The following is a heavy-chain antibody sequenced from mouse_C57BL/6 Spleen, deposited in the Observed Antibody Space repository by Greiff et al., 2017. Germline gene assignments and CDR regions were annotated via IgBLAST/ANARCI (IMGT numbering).Heavy chain of an antibody. V-gene: IGHV1-55*01. D-gene: IGHD2-3*01. J-gene: IGHJ4*01. CDR2: IYPGSGST. CDR1: GYTFTSYW. Sequence: QVQLQQPGAELVKPGASVKMSCKASGYTFTSYWITWVKQRPGQGLEWIGDIYPGSGSTNYNEKFKSKTTLTVDTSSSTAYMQLSSLTSEDSAVYYCARYDGYRYAMDYWGQGTSVTVSS. CDR3: ARYDGYRYAMDY.